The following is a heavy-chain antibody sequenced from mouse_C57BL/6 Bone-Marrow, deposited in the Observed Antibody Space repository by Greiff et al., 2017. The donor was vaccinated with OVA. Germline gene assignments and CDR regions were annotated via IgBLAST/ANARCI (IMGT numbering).Heavy chain of an antibody. Sequence: VQLQQSGAELVRPGASVKLSCTASGFNIKDDYMHWVKQRPEQGLEWIGWIDPENGDTEYASKFQGKATITADTSSNTAYLQLSSLTSEDTAVYYCTTCDGYDEWFAYWDQGTLVTVSA. D-gene: IGHD2-2*01. V-gene: IGHV14-4*01. J-gene: IGHJ3*01. CDR1: GFNIKDDY. CDR3: TTCDGYDEWFAY. CDR2: IDPENGDT.